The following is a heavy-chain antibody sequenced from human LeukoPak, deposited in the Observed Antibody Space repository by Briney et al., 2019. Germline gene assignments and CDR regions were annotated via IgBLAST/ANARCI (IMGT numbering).Heavy chain of an antibody. CDR1: GFTFNNYG. Sequence: GGSLRLSCAASGFTFNNYGMHWVRQAPGKGLEWVAVISYDGRNKHYPDSVKGRFTISRDNAKNSLYLQMSNLRAEDTAVYFCARGGGLDVWGQGATVTVSS. J-gene: IGHJ6*02. V-gene: IGHV3-30*03. D-gene: IGHD3-16*01. CDR3: ARGGGLDV. CDR2: ISYDGRNK.